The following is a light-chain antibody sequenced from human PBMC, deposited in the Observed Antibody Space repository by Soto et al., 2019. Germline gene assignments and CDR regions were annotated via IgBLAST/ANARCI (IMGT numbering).Light chain of an antibody. V-gene: IGKV3-11*01. CDR1: KGVGGY. J-gene: IGKJ4*01. CDR2: NAS. CDR3: QQRSNWPLT. Sequence: EILLTQLPATLSLSQGERPTSSSGPSKGVGGYLVWFQQKPGQAPRLLIYNASNRATGIPARFSGSGSGTDFTLTISSLEPEDFAVYYCQQRSNWPLTFGGGTKVEIK.